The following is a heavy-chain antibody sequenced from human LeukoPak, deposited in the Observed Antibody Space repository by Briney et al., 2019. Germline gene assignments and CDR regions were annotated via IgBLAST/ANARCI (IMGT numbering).Heavy chain of an antibody. V-gene: IGHV3-30*04. J-gene: IGHJ4*02. D-gene: IGHD3-9*01. CDR3: ARGIRYFDWLLPLDY. CDR1: GFTFSSYA. CDR2: ISYDGSNK. Sequence: PGRSLRLSCAASGFTFSSYAMHWVRQAPGKGLEWVAVISYDGSNKYYADSVKGRFTISRDNSKNTLYLQMNSLRAEDTAVYYCARGIRYFDWLLPLDYWGQGTLVTVSS.